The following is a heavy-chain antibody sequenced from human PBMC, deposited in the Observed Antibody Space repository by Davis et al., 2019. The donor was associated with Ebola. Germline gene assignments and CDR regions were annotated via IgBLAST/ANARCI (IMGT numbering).Heavy chain of an antibody. V-gene: IGHV2-26*01. CDR2: FFSNDEN. CDR3: ARISWKRYYFDD. D-gene: IGHD1-1*01. Sequence: SGPTLVKPTETLTLTCTVSGLSLSNVRMGVSWIRQPPGKALEWLAHFFSNDENSYNTSLKTRLNISKDTSKSQVVLTMTNMDPVDTATYYCARISWKRYYFDDWGQGTLVTVSS. CDR1: GLSLSNVRMG. J-gene: IGHJ4*02.